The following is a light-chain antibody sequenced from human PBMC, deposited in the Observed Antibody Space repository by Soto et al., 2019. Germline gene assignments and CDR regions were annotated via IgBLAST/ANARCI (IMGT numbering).Light chain of an antibody. CDR2: LEGDGSY. CDR3: ETWDDNTWV. V-gene: IGLV4-60*02. CDR1: SGHSSFI. J-gene: IGLJ3*02. Sequence: QLVLTPSSSASASLGSSVKLTCTLSSGHSSFIIAWHQQQPGKATRFLMKLEGDGSYDKGSGVPDRFSGSSSGADRYLTISNLQFEDEADYYCETWDDNTWVFGGGTKVTVL.